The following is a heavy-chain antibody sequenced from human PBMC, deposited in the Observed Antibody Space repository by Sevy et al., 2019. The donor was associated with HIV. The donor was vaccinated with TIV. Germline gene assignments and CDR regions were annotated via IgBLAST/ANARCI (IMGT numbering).Heavy chain of an antibody. CDR1: GFTFSSYA. J-gene: IGHJ4*02. V-gene: IGHV3-23*01. Sequence: GGSLRLSCAASGFTFSSYAMSWVRQAPGKGLEWVSAIGGRGGSTYYADSVKGRFTISRDNSKNTLYLQMNSLRAEDTAVYYCAKDHRYDSPFDYWGQGTLVTVSS. D-gene: IGHD3-22*01. CDR2: IGGRGGST. CDR3: AKDHRYDSPFDY.